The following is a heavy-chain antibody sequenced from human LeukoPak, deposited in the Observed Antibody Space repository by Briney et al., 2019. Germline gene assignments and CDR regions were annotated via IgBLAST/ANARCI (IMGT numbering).Heavy chain of an antibody. J-gene: IGHJ6*03. Sequence: PGGSLRLSCAASGFTFDDYAMHWVRQAPGKGLEWVFLISWDGGSTYYADSVKGRFTISRDNSKNSLYLQMNSLRAEDTALYYCAKSGYSYGFMDVWGKGTTVTVSS. CDR2: ISWDGGST. D-gene: IGHD5-18*01. CDR3: AKSGYSYGFMDV. V-gene: IGHV3-43D*04. CDR1: GFTFDDYA.